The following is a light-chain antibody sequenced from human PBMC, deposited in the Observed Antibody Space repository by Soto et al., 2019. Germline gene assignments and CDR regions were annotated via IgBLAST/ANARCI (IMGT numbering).Light chain of an antibody. V-gene: IGKV3-15*01. J-gene: IGKJ1*01. Sequence: ERLMTQSPATLSVSPGERATLSCRASQSVSSNLAWYQQRPGQAPRLLIYGASTRATGLPARFSASGSGTEFTLTISSAQSEDFAVYYCQQYNNWPWTFGQGTKVEIK. CDR2: GAS. CDR1: QSVSSN. CDR3: QQYNNWPWT.